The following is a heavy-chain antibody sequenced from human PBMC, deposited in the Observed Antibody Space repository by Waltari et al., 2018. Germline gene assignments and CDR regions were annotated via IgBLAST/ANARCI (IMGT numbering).Heavy chain of an antibody. CDR1: GFIFSTAW. J-gene: IGHJ4*02. CDR3: GDFTAFDY. V-gene: IGHV3-15*01. D-gene: IGHD2-8*02. CDR2: IKSRITGGTT. Sequence: EVQLVESGGGLVEPGGSLRLSCAGSGFIFSTAWMHWARQAPGKGLEWVGRIKSRITGGTTEYGAPVKGRFTISRYDSKDTVYLQMNSLKTEDTGVYYCGDFTAFDYWGQGSLVIVSS.